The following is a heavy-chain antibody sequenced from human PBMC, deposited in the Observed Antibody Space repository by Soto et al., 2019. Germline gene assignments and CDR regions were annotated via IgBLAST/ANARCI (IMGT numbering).Heavy chain of an antibody. Sequence: PSETLSLTCTVSGGSISSSSYYWGWIRQPPGKGLEWIGSIYYSGSTYYNPSLKSRVTISVDTSKNQFSLKPSSVTAADTAVYYCARLGCSSTSCYLYYYMDVWGKGTTVTVPS. CDR2: IYYSGST. CDR3: ARLGCSSTSCYLYYYMDV. J-gene: IGHJ6*03. CDR1: GGSISSSSYY. D-gene: IGHD2-2*01. V-gene: IGHV4-39*01.